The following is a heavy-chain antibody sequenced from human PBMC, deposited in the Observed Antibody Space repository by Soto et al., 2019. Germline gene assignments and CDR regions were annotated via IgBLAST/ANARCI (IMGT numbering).Heavy chain of an antibody. CDR2: IVPLFGTP. CDR1: GGNFTSYA. Sequence: QVQLVQSGAEVKKPGSSVKVSCKASGGNFTSYAISWVRQAPGQGIEFMGGIVPLFGTPNYAHKFRGRVTVTADESTSTVYMEMSSLRSEDKAVYYCAKASGRSWYNWFDPCGQGTLVTVS. J-gene: IGHJ5*02. CDR3: AKASGRSWYNWFDP. V-gene: IGHV1-69*01. D-gene: IGHD6-13*01.